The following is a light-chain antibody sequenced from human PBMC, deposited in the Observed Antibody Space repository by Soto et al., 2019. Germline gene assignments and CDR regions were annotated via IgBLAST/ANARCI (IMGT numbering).Light chain of an antibody. V-gene: IGLV2-14*01. Sequence: QSALAQPASVSGSPGQSITISCTGSTSDIGSAKYVSWYQQHPGKAPKVMIYEVXNRXXXXXXRXXGSKSGNTASLTISGLQAEDEADYYCSSHSSSSTDYVFGTGTKLTVL. CDR3: SSHSSSSTDYV. J-gene: IGLJ1*01. CDR2: EVX. CDR1: TSDIGSAKY.